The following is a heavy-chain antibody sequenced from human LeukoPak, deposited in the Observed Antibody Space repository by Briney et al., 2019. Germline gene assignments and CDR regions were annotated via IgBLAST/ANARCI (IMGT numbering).Heavy chain of an antibody. CDR3: ARAPFYYYDSGSGTRVTGNPDY. CDR2: ISSSSIYI. D-gene: IGHD3-10*01. V-gene: IGHV3-21*01. CDR1: GFTFTRYS. J-gene: IGHJ4*02. Sequence: PGGSLRLSCAASGFTFTRYSMNWVRQAPGKGLEWVSSISSSSIYIYYADSVKGRFTISRDNAKNSLYLQMNSLRAEDTAVYYCARAPFYYYDSGSGTRVTGNPDYWGQGTLVTVSS.